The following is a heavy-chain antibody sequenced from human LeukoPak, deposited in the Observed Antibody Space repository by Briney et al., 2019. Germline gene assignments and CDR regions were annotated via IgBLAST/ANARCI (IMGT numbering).Heavy chain of an antibody. CDR1: GYSFTSYW. D-gene: IGHD3-3*01. J-gene: IGHJ5*02. Sequence: GESLKISCKGSGYSFTSYWIGWVRQMPGKGLEWMGIIYPGDSDTRYSPSFQGQATISADKSISTAYLQWSRLKASDTAMYYCARSLYDFWSGYFGFDPWGEGTLVTVSS. CDR3: ARSLYDFWSGYFGFDP. CDR2: IYPGDSDT. V-gene: IGHV5-51*01.